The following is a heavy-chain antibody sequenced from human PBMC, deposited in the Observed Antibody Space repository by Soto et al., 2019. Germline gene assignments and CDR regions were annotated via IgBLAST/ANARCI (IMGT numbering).Heavy chain of an antibody. Sequence: VHLLQSGGEVKKPGASVKVSCKTSGYIFTNYAINWVRQAPGQGIEWMGWISAYNGDTKYAQRFQGRLTDTTTPSTTTAYMELGSLRSDDTAVYYCARDGRAFSIFGETMDVWGQGTTVTVSS. CDR3: ARDGRAFSIFGETMDV. CDR1: GYIFTNYA. V-gene: IGHV1-18*01. D-gene: IGHD3-3*01. CDR2: ISAYNGDT. J-gene: IGHJ6*02.